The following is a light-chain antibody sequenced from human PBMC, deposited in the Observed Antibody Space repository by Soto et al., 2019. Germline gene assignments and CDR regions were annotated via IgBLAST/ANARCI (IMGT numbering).Light chain of an antibody. Sequence: QSVLTQPPSVSGAPGQRVTIPCTGSSSNIGSYYYVHWYQQLPGTVPKLLIYGDNNRPSGVPDRFSGSKSSTSAALAITGLQAEDESDYYCQSYDSSLSHVVFGGGTKLTVL. J-gene: IGLJ2*01. CDR2: GDN. CDR1: SSNIGSYYY. CDR3: QSYDSSLSHVV. V-gene: IGLV1-40*01.